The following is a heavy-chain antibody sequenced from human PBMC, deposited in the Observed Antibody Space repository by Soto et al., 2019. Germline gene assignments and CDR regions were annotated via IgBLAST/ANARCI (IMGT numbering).Heavy chain of an antibody. J-gene: IGHJ4*02. Sequence: PSETLSLTCAVSGDSVSSFYWSWIRQPPGKGLEWIGYIYNSGNSNYNPSLKSRVSMSVDTSKNQFSLKLSSVTAADTAVYYCARDNGYSYGYTLDHWGQGTLVTVSS. CDR2: IYNSGNS. CDR1: GDSVSSFY. V-gene: IGHV4-59*02. D-gene: IGHD5-18*01. CDR3: ARDNGYSYGYTLDH.